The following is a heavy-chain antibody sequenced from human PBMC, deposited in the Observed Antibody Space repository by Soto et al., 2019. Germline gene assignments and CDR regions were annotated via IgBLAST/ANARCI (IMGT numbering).Heavy chain of an antibody. CDR3: ARDTGPNGYNYYYFGMDV. D-gene: IGHD5-18*01. V-gene: IGHV3-30-3*01. J-gene: IGHJ6*02. Sequence: GGSLRLSCAASGFAFSNYAMHWVRQAPGKGLEWVAVISYDGSDKYNANSVKGRFTISRDNSKNTLYLQMNSLRAEDTAVYYCARDTGPNGYNYYYFGMDVWGQGTTVTVSS. CDR1: GFAFSNYA. CDR2: ISYDGSDK.